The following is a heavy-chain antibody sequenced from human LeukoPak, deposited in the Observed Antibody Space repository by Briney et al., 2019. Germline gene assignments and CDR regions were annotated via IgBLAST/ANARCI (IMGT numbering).Heavy chain of an antibody. CDR3: ARGFYDYGDYGGNWFDP. CDR2: IIPIFGTA. CDR1: GGTFSSYA. Sequence: ASVKVSCKASGGTFSSYAISWVRQAPGQGLEWMGRIIPIFGTANYAQKFQGRVTMTRNTSISTAYMELSSLRSKDTAVYYCARGFYDYGDYGGNWFDPWGQGTLVTVSS. V-gene: IGHV1-69*05. J-gene: IGHJ5*02. D-gene: IGHD4-17*01.